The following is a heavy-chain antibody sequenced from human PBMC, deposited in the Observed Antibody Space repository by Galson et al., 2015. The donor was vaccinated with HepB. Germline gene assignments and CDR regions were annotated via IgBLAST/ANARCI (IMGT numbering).Heavy chain of an antibody. CDR1: GFTFSSYS. V-gene: IGHV3-48*02. J-gene: IGHJ4*02. CDR3: ARDRGGNWGFDY. CDR2: ISSSSTI. Sequence: SVRLSCAASGFTFSSYSMNWVRQAPGKGLEWVSYISSSSTIYYADSVKGRFTISRDNAKNSLYLQMNSLRDEDTAVYYCARDRGGNWGFDYWGQGTMVTVSS. D-gene: IGHD4-23*01.